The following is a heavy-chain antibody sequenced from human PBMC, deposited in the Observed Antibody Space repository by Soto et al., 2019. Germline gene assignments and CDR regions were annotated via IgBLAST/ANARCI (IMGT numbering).Heavy chain of an antibody. Sequence: SETLSLTCTVSGCSISSYYWNWIRQSPGKGLEWIGYIYYSGSTNYNPSLKSRVTISVDTSKNHFSLKLSSVTAADTAVYYCAKDIYNGGHHLGADYWGQGTLVTVSS. CDR1: GCSISSYY. J-gene: IGHJ4*02. D-gene: IGHD2-8*01. V-gene: IGHV4-59*12. CDR2: IYYSGST. CDR3: AKDIYNGGHHLGADY.